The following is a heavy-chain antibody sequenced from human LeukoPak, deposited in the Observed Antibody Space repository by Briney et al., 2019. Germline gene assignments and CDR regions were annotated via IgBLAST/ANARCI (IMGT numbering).Heavy chain of an antibody. V-gene: IGHV4-4*07. D-gene: IGHD3-10*01. J-gene: IGHJ4*02. CDR2: IYTSGST. CDR1: GGSISSYY. CDR3: ARTYYYGSGSSVGY. Sequence: PSETLSLTCTVSGGSISSYYWNWIRQPAGKGLEWIGRIYTSGSTNYNPSLKSRVTMSVDTSKNQFSLKLSSVTAADTAVYYCARTYYYGSGSSVGYWGQGTLVTVSS.